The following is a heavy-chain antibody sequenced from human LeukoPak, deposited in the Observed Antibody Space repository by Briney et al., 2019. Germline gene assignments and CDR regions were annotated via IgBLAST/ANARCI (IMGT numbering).Heavy chain of an antibody. CDR1: GFTFSSYA. V-gene: IGHV3-23*01. D-gene: IGHD3-22*01. CDR3: AKNRRIVVAEPDY. Sequence: GGSLRLSCGASGFTFSSYAMAWVRQAPGKGLEWVSAISGSGGSTYYADSVKGRFTISRDNSKNTLYLQMNSLRAEDTAVYYCAKNRRIVVAEPDYWGQGTLVTVSS. J-gene: IGHJ4*02. CDR2: ISGSGGST.